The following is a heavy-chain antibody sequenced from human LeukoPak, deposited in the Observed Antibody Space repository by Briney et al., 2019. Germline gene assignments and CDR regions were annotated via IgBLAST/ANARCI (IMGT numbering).Heavy chain of an antibody. CDR2: ISAYNGNT. J-gene: IGHJ5*02. CDR3: ARSSSTYNWFDP. D-gene: IGHD2-2*01. Sequence: GASVKVSCKASGYTFTSYGISWVRQAPGQGLEWMGWISAYNGNTNYAQKLQGRVTMTRDTSTSTVYMELSSLRSEDPAVYYCARSSSTYNWFDPWGQGTLVTVSS. V-gene: IGHV1-18*01. CDR1: GYTFTSYG.